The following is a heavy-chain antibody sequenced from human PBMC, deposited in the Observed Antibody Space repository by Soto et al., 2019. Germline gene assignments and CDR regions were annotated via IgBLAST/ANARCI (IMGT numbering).Heavy chain of an antibody. Sequence: ASVKVSCKASGYTFTSYDINWVRQATGQGLEWMGWMNPNSGNTGYAQKFQGRVTMTRNTSISTAYMELSSLRSEDTAMYYCAGARQYYDCEFDPWGQGTLVTVSS. CDR3: AGARQYYDCEFDP. J-gene: IGHJ5*02. V-gene: IGHV1-8*01. CDR2: MNPNSGNT. CDR1: GYTFTSYD. D-gene: IGHD3-22*01.